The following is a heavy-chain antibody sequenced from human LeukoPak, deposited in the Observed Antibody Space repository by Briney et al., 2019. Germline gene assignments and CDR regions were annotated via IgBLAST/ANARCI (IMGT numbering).Heavy chain of an antibody. D-gene: IGHD6-6*01. J-gene: IGHJ6*02. CDR1: GFTFSSYW. CDR3: ARDPYSSTWSYGMDV. V-gene: IGHV3-7*05. CDR2: IKQDGSEE. Sequence: GGSLRLSCAASGFTFSSYWMSWVRQAPGKGLEWVAKIKQDGSEEVYVDSVKGRFTISRDNAKNSLFLQMNTLRAEDTAVYYCARDPYSSTWSYGMDVWGQGTTVTVSS.